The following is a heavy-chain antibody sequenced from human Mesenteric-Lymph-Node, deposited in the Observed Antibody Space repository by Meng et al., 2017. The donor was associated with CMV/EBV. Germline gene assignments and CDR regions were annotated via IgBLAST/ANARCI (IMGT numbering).Heavy chain of an antibody. Sequence: SLKISCEVSGLTFNRHAMHWVRQAPGKGLEWVAGISWNSINIAYGDSVKGRFTISRDNAKNSLYLQMNSLRAEDTAVYYCARDRRIAAAQRAFDYWGQGTLVTVSS. J-gene: IGHJ4*02. CDR2: ISWNSINI. D-gene: IGHD6-13*01. CDR1: GLTFNRHA. V-gene: IGHV3-9*01. CDR3: ARDRRIAAAQRAFDY.